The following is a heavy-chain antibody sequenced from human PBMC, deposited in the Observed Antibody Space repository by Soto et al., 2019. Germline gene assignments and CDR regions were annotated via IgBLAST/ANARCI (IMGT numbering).Heavy chain of an antibody. J-gene: IGHJ5*02. CDR3: AREAEYYYDSSGYYNNWFDQ. CDR2: IYYSCST. V-gene: IGHV4-31*03. D-gene: IGHD3-22*01. CDR1: VCSISSVFYY. Sequence: SDTLSLTCTFSVCSISSVFYYLSFIRQHPWNCLDWIVYIYYSCSTYYNPSLKSRVTISVDTSKNQFSLKLSSVTSADTAVYYCAREAEYYYDSSGYYNNWFDQWGKGLLVPVSS.